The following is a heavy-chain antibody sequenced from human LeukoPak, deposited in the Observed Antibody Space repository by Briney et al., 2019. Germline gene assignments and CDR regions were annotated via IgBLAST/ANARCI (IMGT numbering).Heavy chain of an antibody. CDR2: INHSGST. CDR1: GGSFSGYY. Sequence: PSETLSLTCAVYGGSFSGYYWSWIRQPPGKGLEWIGEINHSGSTNYNPSLKSRVTISVDTSKNQFSLKLSSVTAADTAVYYCARLGSTWRLEFWSGYYRGYFDYWGQGTLVTVSS. CDR3: ARLGSTWRLEFWSGYYRGYFDY. V-gene: IGHV4-34*01. D-gene: IGHD3-3*01. J-gene: IGHJ4*02.